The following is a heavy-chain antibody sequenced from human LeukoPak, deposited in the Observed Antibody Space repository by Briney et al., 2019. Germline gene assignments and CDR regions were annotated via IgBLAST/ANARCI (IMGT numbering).Heavy chain of an antibody. CDR3: ARGGSVAIFGVVIPANGMDV. CDR1: GGSFSGYY. D-gene: IGHD3-3*01. J-gene: IGHJ6*02. CDR2: INHSGST. V-gene: IGHV4-34*01. Sequence: SETLSLTCAVYGGSFSGYYWSWIRQPPGKGLEWIGEINHSGSTNYNPSLKSRVTISVDTSKNQFSLKLSSVTAADTAVYYCARGGSVAIFGVVIPANGMDVWGQGTTVTVSS.